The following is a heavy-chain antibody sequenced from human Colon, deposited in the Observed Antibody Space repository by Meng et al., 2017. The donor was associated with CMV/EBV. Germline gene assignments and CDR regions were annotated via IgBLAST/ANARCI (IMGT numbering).Heavy chain of an antibody. CDR1: GSSFSLYA. CDR2: ISHDGSAT. Sequence: GGSLRLSCVVSGSSFSLYAMAWVRQAPGKGPEWVAQISHDGSATYYADSMEGRVTISRDNSINTFFLQMNGLRADDTAVYFCAKVLITFQRRPQPLDAWGQGTLVTVSS. D-gene: IGHD2/OR15-2a*01. V-gene: IGHV3-23*01. CDR3: AKVLITFQRRPQPLDA. J-gene: IGHJ5*02.